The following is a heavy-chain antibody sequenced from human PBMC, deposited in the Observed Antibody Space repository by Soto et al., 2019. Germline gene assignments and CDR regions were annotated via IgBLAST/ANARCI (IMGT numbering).Heavy chain of an antibody. CDR2: IYYSGST. CDR3: ARQKGGITMIVVVT. CDR1: GGSISSSSYY. J-gene: IGHJ5*02. V-gene: IGHV4-39*01. D-gene: IGHD3-22*01. Sequence: PSETLSLTCTVSGGSISSSSYYWGWIRQPPGKGLEWIGSIYYSGSTYYNPSLKSRVTISVDTSKNQFSLKLSSVTAADTAVYYCARQKGGITMIVVVTWGQGTLVTVSS.